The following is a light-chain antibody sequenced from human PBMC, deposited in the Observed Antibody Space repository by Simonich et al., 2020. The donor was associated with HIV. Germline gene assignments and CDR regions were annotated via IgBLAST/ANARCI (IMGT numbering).Light chain of an antibody. CDR1: QTISNW. V-gene: IGKV1-5*03. Sequence: DIQMTQSPSTLSASVGDRVTITCRASQTISNWLAWYQQKPGEAPKLLIYKASTLKSGGPSRFSGSGSGTEFTLTISSVQSEDFVVYYCHQYNNWPLFFGQGTKLEIK. CDR3: HQYNNWPLF. J-gene: IGKJ2*01. CDR2: KAS.